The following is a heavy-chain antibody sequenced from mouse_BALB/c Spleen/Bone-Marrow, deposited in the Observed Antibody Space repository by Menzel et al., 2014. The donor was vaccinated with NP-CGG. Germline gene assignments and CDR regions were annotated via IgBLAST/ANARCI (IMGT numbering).Heavy chain of an antibody. V-gene: IGHV14-3*02. CDR1: GFNIKDTY. CDR3: ARWEYYAMDY. CDR2: IDPANGNT. J-gene: IGHJ4*01. D-gene: IGHD4-1*01. Sequence: EVKLVESGAELVTPGASVKLSCTASGFNIKDTYMHWVKQRPEQGLEWIGRIDPANGNTKYDPKFQGKATITADTSSNTAYLQLSSLTSEDTAVYYCARWEYYAMDYWGQGTSVTVSS.